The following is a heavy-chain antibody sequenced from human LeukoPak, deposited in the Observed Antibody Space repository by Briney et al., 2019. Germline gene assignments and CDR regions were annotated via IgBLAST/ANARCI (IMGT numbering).Heavy chain of an antibody. Sequence: GGSLRLSCAASAFTLGNAWVTWVRQVPGKGLEWVGRIKSKTDGGTTDYAAPVKGRFTISRDNSEDTLYLQMNGLKTEDTAVYYCAAVDFDYWGQGTLVTVSS. J-gene: IGHJ4*02. CDR2: IKSKTDGGTT. CDR1: AFTLGNAW. CDR3: AAVDFDY. D-gene: IGHD4-23*01. V-gene: IGHV3-15*01.